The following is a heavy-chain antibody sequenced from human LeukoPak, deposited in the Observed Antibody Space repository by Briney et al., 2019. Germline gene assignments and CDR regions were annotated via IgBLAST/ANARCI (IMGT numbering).Heavy chain of an antibody. CDR3: ARVPRPRGGWFYFDY. Sequence: SETLSLTCGVSGYSISSGNYWTWVRPPPGQGLEWIGDIYQSGISNYNPSLKSRVTMSVDKSKNEFSLKLDSVTAADTAVYYCARVPRPRGGWFYFDYGGQGILVTVSS. CDR1: GYSISSGNY. D-gene: IGHD6-19*01. J-gene: IGHJ4*02. V-gene: IGHV4-4*02. CDR2: IYQSGIS.